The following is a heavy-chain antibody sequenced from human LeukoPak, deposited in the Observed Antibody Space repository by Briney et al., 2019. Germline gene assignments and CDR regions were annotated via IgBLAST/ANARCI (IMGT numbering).Heavy chain of an antibody. V-gene: IGHV3-74*01. CDR3: ARGPATAIPNNWFDP. CDR1: GFTFSSYW. Sequence: GGSLRLSCAASGFTFSSYWMHWVRHAPGKGLVWVSRINSDGSSTSYADSVKGRFTISRDNAKNTLYLQMNSLRAEDTAVYYCARGPATAIPNNWFDPWGQGTLVTVSS. CDR2: INSDGSST. D-gene: IGHD2-2*02. J-gene: IGHJ5*02.